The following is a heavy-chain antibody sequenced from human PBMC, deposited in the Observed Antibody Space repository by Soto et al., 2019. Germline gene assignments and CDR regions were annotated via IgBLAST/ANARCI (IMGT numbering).Heavy chain of an antibody. Sequence: ASVKVSCKASGGTFSSYAISWVRQAPGQGLEWMGGIIPIFGTANYAQKFQGRVTITADESTSTAYMELSSLRSEDTAVYYCAARFPSTVTTYYYYYMDVWGKGTTVTVSS. J-gene: IGHJ6*03. V-gene: IGHV1-69*13. CDR3: AARFPSTVTTYYYYYMDV. CDR1: GGTFSSYA. D-gene: IGHD4-17*01. CDR2: IIPIFGTA.